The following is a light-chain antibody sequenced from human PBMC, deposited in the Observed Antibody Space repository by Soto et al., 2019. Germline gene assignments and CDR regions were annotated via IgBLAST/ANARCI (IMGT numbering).Light chain of an antibody. J-gene: IGKJ1*01. Sequence: EIVLTQSPGTLSLSPGESVTISCRASQRGSSSYLAWYQQKPGQAPRLLIYGASSRATGIADRFSGSGSGTDFTLTISRLEPEDFAVYSCQQYVSAPWTFGQGTKVEIK. CDR3: QQYVSAPWT. CDR1: QRGSSSY. V-gene: IGKV3-20*01. CDR2: GAS.